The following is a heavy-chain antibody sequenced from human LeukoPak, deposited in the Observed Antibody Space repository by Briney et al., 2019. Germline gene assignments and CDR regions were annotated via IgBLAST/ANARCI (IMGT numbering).Heavy chain of an antibody. J-gene: IGHJ4*02. V-gene: IGHV4-38-2*02. D-gene: IGHD3-16*02. Sequence: SETLSLTCAVSGYSISSGYYWGWIRQPPGKGLEWIGNIYHDGTTYYNPSLKSRVTISIDRSKNQFSLKLTSVTAADTAVCYCARDSPALITFGGVIAPDYWGPGTLVTVSS. CDR2: IYHDGTT. CDR3: ARDSPALITFGGVIAPDY. CDR1: GYSISSGYY.